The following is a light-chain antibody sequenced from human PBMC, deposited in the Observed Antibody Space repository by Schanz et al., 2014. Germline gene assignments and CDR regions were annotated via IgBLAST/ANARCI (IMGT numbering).Light chain of an antibody. CDR2: SAS. CDR1: QSLSSSY. J-gene: IGKJ1*01. Sequence: PGERATLSCRASQSLSSSYLAWYQQKPGQAPRLLIYSASRRATGIPERFSGSGSGTDFTFTISSLQSEDFAIYYCQHYSNWPPWTFGQGTKVEIK. V-gene: IGKV3-20*01. CDR3: QHYSNWPPWT.